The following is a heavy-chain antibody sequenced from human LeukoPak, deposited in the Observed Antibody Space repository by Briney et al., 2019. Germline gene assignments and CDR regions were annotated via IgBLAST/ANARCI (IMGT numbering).Heavy chain of an antibody. CDR1: GFTFSSYG. Sequence: PGESLRLSCAASGFTFSSYGMHWVRQAPGKGLEWVAVISYDGSNKYYADSVKGRFTISRDNSKNTLYLQMNSLRAEDTAVYYCAKGGYSGSSHFDYWGQGTLVTVSS. CDR3: AKGGYSGSSHFDY. J-gene: IGHJ4*02. CDR2: ISYDGSNK. D-gene: IGHD5-12*01. V-gene: IGHV3-30*18.